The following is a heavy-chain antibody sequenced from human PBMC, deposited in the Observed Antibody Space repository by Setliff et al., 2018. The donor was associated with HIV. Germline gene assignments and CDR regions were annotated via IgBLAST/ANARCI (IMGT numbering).Heavy chain of an antibody. CDR1: GYTFTSYA. CDR3: ASSLMITFGGRPDYDDAFDI. CDR2: INTNTGNP. Sequence: ASVKVSCKASGYTFTSYAMNWVRQAPGQGLEWMGWINTNTGNPTYAQGFTGRFVFSLDTSVSTAYLQISSLKAEGTAVYYCASSLMITFGGRPDYDDAFDIWGQGTMVTVSS. J-gene: IGHJ3*02. D-gene: IGHD3-16*01. V-gene: IGHV7-4-1*02.